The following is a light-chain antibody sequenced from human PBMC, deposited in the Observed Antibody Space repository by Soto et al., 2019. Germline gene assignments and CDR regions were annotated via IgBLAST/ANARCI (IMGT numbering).Light chain of an antibody. CDR2: GPT. Sequence: EIVMTQSPATLSVSPGEIATLSCRASQSVSILLAWYQQKPGQHPRLLIHGPTTTATGIPAKFSGSGSGAEFTLTIRSLQSEVFAVYYWQQYNNWPRTFEQGTKVEIK. CDR1: QSVSIL. V-gene: IGKV3-15*01. J-gene: IGKJ1*01. CDR3: QQYNNWPRT.